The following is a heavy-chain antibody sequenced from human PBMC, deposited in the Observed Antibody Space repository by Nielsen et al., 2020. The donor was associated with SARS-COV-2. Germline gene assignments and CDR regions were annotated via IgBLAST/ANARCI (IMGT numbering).Heavy chain of an antibody. J-gene: IGHJ6*03. CDR3: ARANSNNYYYYYMDV. D-gene: IGHD1-7*01. Sequence: SETLSLTCSVSGGSISSYYWSWIRQPPGKGLEWIGYIYYSGSTNYNPSLKSRVTISVDTSKNQFSLKLSSVTAADTAVYYCARANSNNYYYYYMDVWGKGTTVTVSS. CDR2: IYYSGST. V-gene: IGHV4-59*01. CDR1: GGSISSYY.